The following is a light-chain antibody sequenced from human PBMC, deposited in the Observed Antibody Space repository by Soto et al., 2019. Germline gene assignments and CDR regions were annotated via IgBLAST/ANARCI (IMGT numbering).Light chain of an antibody. Sequence: EIVMTQSPATLSVSPGERATLSCRASESVSSNLAWYQLKPGQAPRVLIYGASTRATGIPARFSGSGSGTGFTLTINSLQSEDFAVYYCQQYKNWFGSFGQGTKVEIK. J-gene: IGKJ1*01. CDR1: ESVSSN. CDR2: GAS. CDR3: QQYKNWFGS. V-gene: IGKV3-15*01.